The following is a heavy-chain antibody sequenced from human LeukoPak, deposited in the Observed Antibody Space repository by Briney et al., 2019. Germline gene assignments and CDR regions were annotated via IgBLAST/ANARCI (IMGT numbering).Heavy chain of an antibody. CDR3: ARLWYSVSAHGGNRFDP. CDR1: GGSISSSSYY. CDR2: IFYSGIT. D-gene: IGHD1-26*01. V-gene: IGHV4-39*01. Sequence: SETLSLTCTVSGGSISSSSYYWGWIRQPPGKGLEWIGSIFYSGITYYNPSLKSRVTISVDTSKNQFSQKLRSVTAADTAVYYCARLWYSVSAHGGNRFDPWGQGTLVTVSS. J-gene: IGHJ5*02.